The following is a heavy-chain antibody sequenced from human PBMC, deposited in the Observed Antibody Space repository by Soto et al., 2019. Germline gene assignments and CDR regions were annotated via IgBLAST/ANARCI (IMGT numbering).Heavy chain of an antibody. V-gene: IGHV4-39*01. J-gene: IGHJ6*02. CDR3: ARGGIPPSGYGIAYAMDV. D-gene: IGHD1-26*01. Sequence: SETLSLTCTVSGVSISGRRYYWGWIRQPPGRGLEWIGNIYYSGSTYYTPALKSRVTLSVDTSKNQFSLNLNSVTAADTAVYYCARGGIPPSGYGIAYAMDVWGQGTTVTVS. CDR1: GVSISGRRYY. CDR2: IYYSGST.